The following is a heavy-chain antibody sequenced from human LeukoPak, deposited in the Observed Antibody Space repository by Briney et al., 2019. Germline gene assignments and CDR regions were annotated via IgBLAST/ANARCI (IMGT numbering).Heavy chain of an antibody. CDR1: GFTFSSYG. D-gene: IGHD3-3*01. Sequence: PGGSLRLSCAASGFTFSSYGMHWVRQAPGKGLEWVAFIRYDGSNKYYADSVKGRFTISRDNSKNTLYLQMNSLRAEDTAVYYCAKDEGEWFSYYFDYWGQGTLVTVSS. V-gene: IGHV3-30*02. CDR3: AKDEGEWFSYYFDY. J-gene: IGHJ4*02. CDR2: IRYDGSNK.